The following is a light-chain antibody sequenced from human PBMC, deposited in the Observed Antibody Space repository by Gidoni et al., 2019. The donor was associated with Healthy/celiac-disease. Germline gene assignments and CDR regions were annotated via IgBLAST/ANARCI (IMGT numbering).Light chain of an antibody. CDR3: QQYGSSPLT. CDR2: GAS. CDR1: QSVSSSY. V-gene: IGKV3-20*01. Sequence: EIVLTQSPGTLSLSPGERVTLSCRASQSVSSSYLAWYQQKPGQAPRLLIYGASSRATGIPDRFSGSGSGTDFTLNISRLEPEDFAVYYCQQYGSSPLTFGPGTKVEIK. J-gene: IGKJ3*01.